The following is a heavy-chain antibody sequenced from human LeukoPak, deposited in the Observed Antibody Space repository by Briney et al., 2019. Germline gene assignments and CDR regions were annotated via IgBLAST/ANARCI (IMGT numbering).Heavy chain of an antibody. CDR1: GGSISSSYYY. D-gene: IGHD1-26*01. CDR2: IYNSGST. CDR3: ARLVSGSQSYFYYYMDV. J-gene: IGHJ6*03. V-gene: IGHV4-39*01. Sequence: SETLSLTCTVSGGSISSSYYYWGWIRQPPGKGLEWIGSIYNSGSTHYNPSLKSRVTISVDTSKNQFSLKLRSVTAADTAVYYCARLVSGSQSYFYYYMDVWGKGTTVTVSS.